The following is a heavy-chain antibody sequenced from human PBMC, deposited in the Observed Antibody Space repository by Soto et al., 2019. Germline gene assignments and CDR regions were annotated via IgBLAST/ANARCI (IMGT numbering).Heavy chain of an antibody. Sequence: GGSLRLSCAAFGFTFSSYGMHWVRQAPGKGLEWVAVISYDGSNKYYADSVKGRFTISRDNSKNTLYLQMNSLRAEDTAVYYCAKDGQLELPRDYFDYWGQGTLVTVS. D-gene: IGHD1-7*01. CDR3: AKDGQLELPRDYFDY. V-gene: IGHV3-30*18. CDR2: ISYDGSNK. J-gene: IGHJ4*02. CDR1: GFTFSSYG.